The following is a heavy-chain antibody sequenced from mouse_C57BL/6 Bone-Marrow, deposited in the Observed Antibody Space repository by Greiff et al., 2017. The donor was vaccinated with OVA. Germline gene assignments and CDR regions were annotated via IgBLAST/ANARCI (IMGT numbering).Heavy chain of an antibody. CDR1: GYAFTNYL. CDR3: AREDAMDY. CDR2: INPGSGGT. Sequence: LQESGAELVRPGTSVKVSCKASGYAFTNYLIEWVKQRPGQGLEWIGVINPGSGGTNYNEKFKGKATLTADKSSSTAYMQLSSLTSEDSAVYFCAREDAMDYWGQGTSVTVSS. J-gene: IGHJ4*01. V-gene: IGHV1-54*01.